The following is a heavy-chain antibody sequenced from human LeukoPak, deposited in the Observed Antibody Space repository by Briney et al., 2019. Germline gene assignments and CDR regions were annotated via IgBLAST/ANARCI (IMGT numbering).Heavy chain of an antibody. CDR3: AXXKXXXXATXAFDI. V-gene: IGHV3-7*03. CDR1: GFTFSSYW. CDR2: IKQDGSEK. Sequence: GGSLRLSCAASGFTFSSYWMSWVRQAPGKGLEWVANIKQDGSEKYYVDSVKGRFTISRDNAKNSLYLQMNSLRAEDTAVYYCAXXKXXXXATXAFDIWGQGTMVTVSS. J-gene: IGHJ3*02.